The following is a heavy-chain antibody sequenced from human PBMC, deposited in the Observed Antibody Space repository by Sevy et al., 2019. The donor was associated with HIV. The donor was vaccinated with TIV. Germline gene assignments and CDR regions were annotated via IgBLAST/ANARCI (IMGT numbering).Heavy chain of an antibody. D-gene: IGHD5-12*01. CDR3: AREVGDGYNPRYYFDF. CDR2: IYSGGTT. J-gene: IGHJ4*02. Sequence: GGSQRLSCAASGFTVSTNYLSWVRQAPGKGLEWVSVIYSGGTTYYADSVKGRFTISRDKSKNTLYLQMNSLRAEDTAVYYCAREVGDGYNPRYYFDFWGQGTLVTVSS. V-gene: IGHV3-53*01. CDR1: GFTVSTNY.